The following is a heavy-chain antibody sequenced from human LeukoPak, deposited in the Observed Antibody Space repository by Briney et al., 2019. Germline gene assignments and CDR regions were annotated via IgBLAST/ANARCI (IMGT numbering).Heavy chain of an antibody. D-gene: IGHD4-17*01. CDR3: AKAWGYGDYSQALDY. J-gene: IGHJ4*02. CDR1: GGSFSGYY. Sequence: ETLSLTCAVYGGSFSGYYWSWIRQPPGKGLEWVSATSGSGGSTYYADSVKGRFTISRDNSKNTLYLQMNSLRAEDTAVYYCAKAWGYGDYSQALDYWGQGTLVTVSS. CDR2: TSGSGGST. V-gene: IGHV3-23*01.